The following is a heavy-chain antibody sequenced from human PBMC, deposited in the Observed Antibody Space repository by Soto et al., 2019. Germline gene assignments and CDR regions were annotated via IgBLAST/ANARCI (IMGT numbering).Heavy chain of an antibody. V-gene: IGHV3-23*01. CDR2: ISGSGSST. J-gene: IGHJ4*02. CDR1: GFSFSGYA. CDR3: AKASKGYTGYDLDY. Sequence: EVQLLESGGGLVQPGGSLRLSYAASGFSFSGYAMSWVRQAPGKGLEWVSAISGSGSSTYYSDSVRGRFTISRDNSKNTLYLQMNSLRAEDTAVYFCAKASKGYTGYDLDYWGQGTLVTVSP. D-gene: IGHD5-12*01.